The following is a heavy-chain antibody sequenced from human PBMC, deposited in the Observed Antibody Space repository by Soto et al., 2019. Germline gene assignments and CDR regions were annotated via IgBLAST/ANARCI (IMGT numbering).Heavy chain of an antibody. D-gene: IGHD3-22*01. CDR1: GFTFSSYG. CDR2: ISYDGSNK. J-gene: IGHJ3*02. Sequence: PGGSLRLSCAASGFTFSSYGMHWVRQAPGKGLEWVAVISYDGSNKYYADSVKGRFTISRDNSKNTLYLQMNSLRAEDTAVYYCAKVPGYYDSSGYYRYDAFDIWGQGTMVTV. CDR3: AKVPGYYDSSGYYRYDAFDI. V-gene: IGHV3-30*18.